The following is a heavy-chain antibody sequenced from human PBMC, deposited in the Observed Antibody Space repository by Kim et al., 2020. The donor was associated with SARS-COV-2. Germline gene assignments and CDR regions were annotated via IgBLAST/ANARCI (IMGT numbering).Heavy chain of an antibody. J-gene: IGHJ3*02. CDR3: TRVPGTTLDFWDTFDI. CDR1: GFTFSGSA. D-gene: IGHD1-1*01. V-gene: IGHV3-73*01. CDR2: IRSKANSYAT. Sequence: GGSLRLSCAASGFTFSGSAMHWVRRASGKGLEWVGRIRSKANSYATTYAASVKGRFTISRDDSKTTAYLQMNSLKTEDTAVYYCTRVPGTTLDFWDTFDIWGQGTMVTVSS.